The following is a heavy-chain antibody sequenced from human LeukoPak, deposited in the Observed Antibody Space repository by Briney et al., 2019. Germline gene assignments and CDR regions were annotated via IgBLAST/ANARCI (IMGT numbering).Heavy chain of an antibody. CDR2: FYSGGDR. Sequence: GGSLRLSCAASGFTVSSNYMSWVRQAPGKGLEWVSVFYSGGDRYYADSVKGRFTISRDNSKNTLYLQMNSLRAEDTAVYYCARGTVTLGYSNLDVWGKGPTVTVSS. D-gene: IGHD2-21*02. CDR3: ARGTVTLGYSNLDV. CDR1: GFTVSSNY. J-gene: IGHJ6*03. V-gene: IGHV3-53*01.